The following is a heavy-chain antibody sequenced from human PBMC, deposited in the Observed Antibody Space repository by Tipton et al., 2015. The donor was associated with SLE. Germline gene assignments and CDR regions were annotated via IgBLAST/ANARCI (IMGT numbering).Heavy chain of an antibody. J-gene: IGHJ4*02. CDR1: GFTIYNFG. Sequence: GSLRLSCVGSGFTIYNFGLSWVRQAPGKGLEWVSGTNWNATITAYADSVKGRFILSRDNAKNSVYLQMNSLRPEDTALYYCARGGGSYRFHYFDYWGQGSLVTVSS. CDR2: TNWNATIT. V-gene: IGHV3-20*04. D-gene: IGHD1-26*01. CDR3: ARGGGSYRFHYFDY.